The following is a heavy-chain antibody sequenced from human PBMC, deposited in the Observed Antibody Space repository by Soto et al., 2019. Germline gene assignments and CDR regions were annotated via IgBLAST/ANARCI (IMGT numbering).Heavy chain of an antibody. CDR3: AINADV. Sequence: QVQLQESGPGLVKPSETLSLTCTVSCASISGHFWSWIRQPPGKGLEWIAYIYNSGSSYNPSLKSRVTISVDTSKNQLSLKLSSVIAADSAVYYCAINADVWGQGTTVTVSS. J-gene: IGHJ6*02. V-gene: IGHV4-59*08. CDR2: IYNSGS. CDR1: CASISGHF.